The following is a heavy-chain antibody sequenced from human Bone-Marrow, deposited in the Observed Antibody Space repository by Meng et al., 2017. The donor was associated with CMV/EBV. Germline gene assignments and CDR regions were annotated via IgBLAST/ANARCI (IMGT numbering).Heavy chain of an antibody. V-gene: IGHV3-30*02. Sequence: GGSLRLSCGASGFSFGSYGMHWVRQAPGKGLEWVAFIRHDGSYGYYTDSVKGRFTISRDNSKNTMYLQMNSLRAEDTAVYYCARAGGTYETLYGMDVWGQGTTVTVSS. D-gene: IGHD3-16*01. CDR3: ARAGGTYETLYGMDV. CDR1: GFSFGSYG. CDR2: IRHDGSYG. J-gene: IGHJ6*02.